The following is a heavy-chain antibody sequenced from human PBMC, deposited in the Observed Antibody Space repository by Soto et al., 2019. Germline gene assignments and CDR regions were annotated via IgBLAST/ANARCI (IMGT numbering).Heavy chain of an antibody. D-gene: IGHD6-19*01. CDR1: GGTFSSYA. CDR2: IIPIFGTA. CDR3: ASRIIAVAGNPFDY. Sequence: GASVKVSCKASGGTFSSYAISWVRQAPGQGLEWMGGIIPIFGTANYAQKFQGRVTITADESTSTAYMELSSLRSEDTAVYYCASRIIAVAGNPFDYWGQGTLVTVSS. V-gene: IGHV1-69*13. J-gene: IGHJ4*02.